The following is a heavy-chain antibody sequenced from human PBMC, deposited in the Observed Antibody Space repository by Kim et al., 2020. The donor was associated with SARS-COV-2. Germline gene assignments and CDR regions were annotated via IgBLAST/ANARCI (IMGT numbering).Heavy chain of an antibody. D-gene: IGHD6-13*01. Sequence: GGSLRLSCAASGFTFSSYAMSWVRQAPGKGLEWVSAISGSGGSTYYADSVKGRFTISRDNSKNTLYLQMNSLRAEDTAVYYCVGTGQLDPNDSRVDYWGQGTLVTVSS. J-gene: IGHJ4*02. CDR2: ISGSGGST. CDR3: VGTGQLDPNDSRVDY. CDR1: GFTFSSYA. V-gene: IGHV3-23*01.